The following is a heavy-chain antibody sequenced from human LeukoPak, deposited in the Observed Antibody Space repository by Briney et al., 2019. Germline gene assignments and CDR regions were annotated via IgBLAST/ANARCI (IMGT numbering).Heavy chain of an antibody. Sequence: GASVKLSCKASGYTFTGYYMHWVRQAPGQGLEWKGWINPNSGGTNYAQKFQGRVTMTRDTSISTAYMELSRLRSDDTAVYYCARGVGYCSSTSCYSRIMGAFDIWGQGTMVTVSS. CDR1: GYTFTGYY. CDR2: INPNSGGT. CDR3: ARGVGYCSSTSCYSRIMGAFDI. D-gene: IGHD2-2*01. V-gene: IGHV1-2*02. J-gene: IGHJ3*02.